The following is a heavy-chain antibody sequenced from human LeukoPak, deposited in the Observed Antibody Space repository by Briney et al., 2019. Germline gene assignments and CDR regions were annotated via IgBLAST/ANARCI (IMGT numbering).Heavy chain of an antibody. Sequence: GGSLRLSCAASGFTFSSYWMSWVRQAPGKGLEWVANIKQDGSEKYYVDSVKGRFTISRDNAKNSLYLQMDSLRAEDTAVYYCARVLHFWYFDYWGQGTLVTVSS. CDR2: IKQDGSEK. J-gene: IGHJ4*02. CDR1: GFTFSSYW. CDR3: ARVLHFWYFDY. V-gene: IGHV3-7*03. D-gene: IGHD3-16*01.